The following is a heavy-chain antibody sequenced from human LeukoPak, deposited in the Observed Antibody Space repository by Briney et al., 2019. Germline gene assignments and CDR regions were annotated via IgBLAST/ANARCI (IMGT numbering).Heavy chain of an antibody. CDR3: ARGPLYCSGGSCYYYYMDV. J-gene: IGHJ6*03. D-gene: IGHD2-15*01. Sequence: ASVKVSCKASGYTFTSYGISWVRQAPGQGLEWMGWISAYNGNTNYAQKLQGGVTMTTDTSTSTAYMELSSLRSEDTAVYYCARGPLYCSGGSCYYYYMDVWGKGTTVTVSS. CDR2: ISAYNGNT. CDR1: GYTFTSYG. V-gene: IGHV1-18*01.